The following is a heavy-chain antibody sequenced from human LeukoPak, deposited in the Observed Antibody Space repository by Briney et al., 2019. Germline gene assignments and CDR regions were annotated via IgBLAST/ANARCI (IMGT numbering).Heavy chain of an antibody. CDR1: GGSISSYY. D-gene: IGHD5-12*01. J-gene: IGHJ4*02. CDR3: ARDPGGYDLQDY. V-gene: IGHV4-59*01. Sequence: SETLSLTCTVSGGSISSYYWSWIRQPPGKGLEWIGYIYYSGSTNYNPSLKSRVTISVDTSKNQFSLKLSSVTAADTAVYYCARDPGGYDLQDYWGQGTLVTVSS. CDR2: IYYSGST.